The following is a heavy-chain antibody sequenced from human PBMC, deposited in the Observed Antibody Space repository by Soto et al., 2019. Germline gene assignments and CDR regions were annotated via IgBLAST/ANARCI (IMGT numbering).Heavy chain of an antibody. D-gene: IGHD6-13*01. V-gene: IGHV3-23*01. CDR1: GFTFRSYA. CDR3: AKDSSLFGIAYDY. Sequence: EVQLLESGGGLVQPGGSLRLSCAASGFTFRSYAMSWVRQAPGKGLEWVSAISGSGGSTYYADSVKGRFTISRDNSKNTLYLHMNSLRAEDTAVYYCAKDSSLFGIAYDYWGQGTLVTVSS. CDR2: ISGSGGST. J-gene: IGHJ4*02.